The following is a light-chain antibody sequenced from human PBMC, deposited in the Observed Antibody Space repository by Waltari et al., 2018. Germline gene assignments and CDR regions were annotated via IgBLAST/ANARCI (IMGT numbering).Light chain of an antibody. CDR2: EAA. J-gene: IGLJ3*02. CDR3: CSYAGSSTWV. V-gene: IGLV2-23*01. CDR1: ATDIGIDNL. Sequence: QSALTQPASVSGSPGQSITISCTGTATDIGIDNLVSWYQHHPGKAPKLMIYEAAKRPSGVSGRFAGSRSGSTASLTISGLQAEDEADYFCCSYAGSSTWVFGGGTKVTVL.